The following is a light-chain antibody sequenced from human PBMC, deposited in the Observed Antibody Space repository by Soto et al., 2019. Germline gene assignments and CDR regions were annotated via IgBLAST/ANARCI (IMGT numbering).Light chain of an antibody. CDR3: QQFNNYPRT. CDR1: QGISSA. V-gene: IGKV1D-13*01. CDR2: DAS. J-gene: IGKJ5*01. Sequence: AIQLTQSPSSLSASLVDRVTITCRASQGISSALAWYQQKPGKAPKLLIYDASSLESGVPSRFSGSGSGTDFTLTISSLQPEDFATYYCQQFNNYPRTFGQGTRLEI.